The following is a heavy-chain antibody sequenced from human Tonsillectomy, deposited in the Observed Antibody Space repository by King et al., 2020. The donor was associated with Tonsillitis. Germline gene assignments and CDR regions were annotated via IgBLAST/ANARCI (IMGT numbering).Heavy chain of an antibody. CDR2: ISYDGSSK. V-gene: IGHV3-30*18. CDR3: AKSRITLVRGADYYSGTDV. Sequence: VQLVESGGGVVQPGMSLRLSCAASGFTFNSCGIHWVRQAPGQGLEWVAVISYDGSSKSYADSVKGRFTISRDNSKNTLYLQMNSLRAEDTAVYYCAKSRITLVRGADYYSGTDVWGQGTTVTVSS. CDR1: GFTFNSCG. D-gene: IGHD3-10*01. J-gene: IGHJ6*02.